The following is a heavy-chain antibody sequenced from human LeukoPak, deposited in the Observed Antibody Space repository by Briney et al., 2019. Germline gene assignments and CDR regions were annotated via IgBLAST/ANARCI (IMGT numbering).Heavy chain of an antibody. Sequence: SQTLSLTCAISGDSVSSNSVTWNWIRQSPSRGLEWLGRTYYRPTWYNDYAVSVRGRITVNPDTSKNQFSLHLNSVTPEDTAVYYCARRLTQYDCFDPWGQGILVTVSS. CDR3: ARRLTQYDCFDP. CDR1: GDSVSSNSVT. CDR2: TYYRPTWYN. J-gene: IGHJ5*02. V-gene: IGHV6-1*01. D-gene: IGHD2-2*01.